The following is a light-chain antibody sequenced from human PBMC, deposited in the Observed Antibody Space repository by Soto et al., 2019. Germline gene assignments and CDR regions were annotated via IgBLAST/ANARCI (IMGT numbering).Light chain of an antibody. CDR1: ESISRN. V-gene: IGKV3-15*01. CDR3: QQYHNWPPAWT. J-gene: IGKJ1*01. CDR2: GAS. Sequence: EIVMTQSPATLSVSPGESATLSCRASESISRNLAWYQQKPGQAPRLLVYGASTRASGVAARFSGSGSGTEFTLTISSLQSEDFAIYHCQQYHNWPPAWTFGQGTKVAIK.